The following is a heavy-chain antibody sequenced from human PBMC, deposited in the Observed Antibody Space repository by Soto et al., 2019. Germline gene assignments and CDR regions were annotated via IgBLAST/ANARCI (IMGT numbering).Heavy chain of an antibody. CDR3: ARATYYDYIWGSYRYRNLFDY. D-gene: IGHD3-16*02. V-gene: IGHV4-34*01. CDR2: INHSGST. Sequence: SETLSLTCAVYGGSFSGYYWSWIRQPPGTGLAWIGEINHSGSTNYNPSLKSRVTISVDTSKNQFSLKLSSVTAADTAVYYCARATYYDYIWGSYRYRNLFDYWGQGTLVTVSS. J-gene: IGHJ4*02. CDR1: GGSFSGYY.